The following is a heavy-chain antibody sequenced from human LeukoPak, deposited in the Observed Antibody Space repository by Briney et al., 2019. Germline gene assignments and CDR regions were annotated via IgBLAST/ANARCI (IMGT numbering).Heavy chain of an antibody. CDR1: GFTFSSYW. J-gene: IGHJ4*02. D-gene: IGHD2-2*02. CDR2: INSDGSST. Sequence: GGSLRLSCAASGFTFSSYWMHWVRQAPGKGLVWVSRINSDGSSTSYADSVKGRFTISRDNAKNTLYLQMNSLRAEDTAVYYCARERYCSSTSCYKGFDYWGQGTLVAVSS. CDR3: ARERYCSSTSCYKGFDY. V-gene: IGHV3-74*01.